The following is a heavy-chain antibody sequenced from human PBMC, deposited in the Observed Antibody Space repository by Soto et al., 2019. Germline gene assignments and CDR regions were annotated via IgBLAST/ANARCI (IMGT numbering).Heavy chain of an antibody. CDR2: ISYDGSNK. CDR1: GFPFSGYG. D-gene: IGHD1-20*01. V-gene: IGHV3-30*18. Sequence: QVQLVESGGGVVQPGRSLGLSCAVSGFPFSGYGMHWARQAPGQGLEWVAVISYDGSNKYYADSVKGRLTISRDNSKNTLYLQMNSLRPDDTAVYYCAKDLVYGINFYYYGMDVWGQGTTVTVSS. CDR3: AKDLVYGINFYYYGMDV. J-gene: IGHJ6*02.